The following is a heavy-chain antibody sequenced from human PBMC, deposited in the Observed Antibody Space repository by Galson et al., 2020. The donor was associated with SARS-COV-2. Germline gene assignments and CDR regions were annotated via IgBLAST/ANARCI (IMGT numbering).Heavy chain of an antibody. CDR3: ARGRVGATNYFDY. CDR1: GGSFSGYY. V-gene: IGHV4-34*01. J-gene: IGHJ4*02. CDR2: INHTGST. D-gene: IGHD1-26*01. Sequence: SETLSLTCAVYGGSFSGYYWSWIRQPPRKGLEWIGEINHTGSTNYNPSLKSRVTISVDTSKNQFSLHLRSVTAADTAVFHCARGRVGATNYFDYWGQGILVTVSS.